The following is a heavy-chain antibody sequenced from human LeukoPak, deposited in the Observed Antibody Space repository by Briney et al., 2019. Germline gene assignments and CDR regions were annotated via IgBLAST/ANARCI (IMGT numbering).Heavy chain of an antibody. CDR3: ARSVPDYTRFDY. D-gene: IGHD4-11*01. CDR1: GFTVSSNY. CDR2: FKTNSGQV. Sequence: GGSLRLSCAASGFTVSSNYMSWVRQAPGKGLEWVSTFKTNSGQVYYAESVRGRFTISRDNSKNTVYLQMSSLRAEDTALYYCARSVPDYTRFDYWGQGALVTVSP. J-gene: IGHJ4*02. V-gene: IGHV3-53*01.